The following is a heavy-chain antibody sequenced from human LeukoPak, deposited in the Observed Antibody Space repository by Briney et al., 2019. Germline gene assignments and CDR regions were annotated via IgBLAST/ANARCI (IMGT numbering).Heavy chain of an antibody. D-gene: IGHD6-19*01. CDR2: FDPEDGET. Sequence: ASVKVSCKASGYTFTGYYMHWVRQAPGKGLEWMGGFDPEDGETIYAQKFQGRVTMTEDTSTDTAYMELSSLRSEDTAVYYCATGLDSSGWYYAFDIWGQGTMVTVSS. V-gene: IGHV1-24*01. CDR1: GYTFTGYY. CDR3: ATGLDSSGWYYAFDI. J-gene: IGHJ3*02.